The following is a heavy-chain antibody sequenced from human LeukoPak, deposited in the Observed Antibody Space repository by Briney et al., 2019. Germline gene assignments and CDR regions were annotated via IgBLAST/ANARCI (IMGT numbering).Heavy chain of an antibody. CDR2: ISFDGNIK. V-gene: IGHV3-30*03. CDR3: ARDLSERYSIDY. Sequence: QPGTSLRLSCAASGFTFTSYGMHWVRQAPGKGLEWVAFISFDGNIKYFADSVKGRFTISRDNSQNTVYFQMNSLRPEDTAVYYCARDLSERYSIDYWGQGTLVTVSS. D-gene: IGHD2-15*01. J-gene: IGHJ4*02. CDR1: GFTFTSYG.